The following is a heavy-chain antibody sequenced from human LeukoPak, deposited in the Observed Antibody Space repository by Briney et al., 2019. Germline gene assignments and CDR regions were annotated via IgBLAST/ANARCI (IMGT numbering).Heavy chain of an antibody. Sequence: GESLKISCKGPGYSFTSYWIGWVRQMPGKGLEWMGIIYPGDSDTRYSPSFQGQVTISADKSISTAYLQWSSLKASDTAMYYCARPHYDILTGYLWFDPWGQGTLVTVSS. V-gene: IGHV5-51*01. CDR1: GYSFTSYW. CDR3: ARPHYDILTGYLWFDP. J-gene: IGHJ5*02. D-gene: IGHD3-9*01. CDR2: IYPGDSDT.